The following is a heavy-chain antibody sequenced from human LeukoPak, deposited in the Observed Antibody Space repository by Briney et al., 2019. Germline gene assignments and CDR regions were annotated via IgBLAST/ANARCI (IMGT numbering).Heavy chain of an antibody. CDR2: ISSSSSYI. Sequence: PGGSLRLSCAASGFTFSSYSMNWVRQAPGKGLEWVSSISSSSSYIYYADSVKGRFTISRDNAKNSLYLQMNSLRAEDTAVYYCARDDYSYGQPYHFDYWGPGTLVTVSS. J-gene: IGHJ4*02. CDR1: GFTFSSYS. D-gene: IGHD5-18*01. V-gene: IGHV3-21*01. CDR3: ARDDYSYGQPYHFDY.